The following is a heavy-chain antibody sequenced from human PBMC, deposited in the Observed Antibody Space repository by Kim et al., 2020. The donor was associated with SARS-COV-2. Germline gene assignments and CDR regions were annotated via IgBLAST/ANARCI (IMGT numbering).Heavy chain of an antibody. CDR3: AKDSDFWGGFYFDY. V-gene: IGHV3-23*01. D-gene: IGHD3-3*01. J-gene: IGHJ4*02. Sequence: NSGEGRFTISRSKSKNTVYLQMNRLRAEDTAVYYCAKDSDFWGGFYFDYWGQGTLVTVSS.